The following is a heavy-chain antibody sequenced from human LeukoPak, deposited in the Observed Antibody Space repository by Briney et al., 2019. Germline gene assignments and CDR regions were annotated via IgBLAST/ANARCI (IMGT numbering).Heavy chain of an antibody. J-gene: IGHJ4*02. Sequence: GGSLRLSCAASGFTFSDYYMRWIRQAPGKGLEWVSYISSSGSTIYYADSVKGRFTISRDNAKNSLYLQMNSLRAEDTAVYYGARALQGSGSYCFGYWGQGTLVTVPS. CDR1: GFTFSDYY. CDR2: ISSSGSTI. D-gene: IGHD3-10*01. CDR3: ARALQGSGSYCFGY. V-gene: IGHV3-11*01.